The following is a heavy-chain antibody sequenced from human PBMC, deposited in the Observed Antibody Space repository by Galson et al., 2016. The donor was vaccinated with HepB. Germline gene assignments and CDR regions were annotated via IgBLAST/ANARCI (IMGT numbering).Heavy chain of an antibody. CDR1: GFTFSSFA. V-gene: IGHV3-23*01. J-gene: IGHJ4*02. CDR2: ISGSADHT. Sequence: SLRLSCAGSGFTFSSFAMSWVRQAPGRGLEWIASISGSADHTYYADSVKGRFTISRDTYNTVYLQMNSLRAEDTAIYYCARLTLPGICCYFYYWGQGTLVTVSS. D-gene: IGHD3-9*01. CDR3: ARLTLPGICCYFYY.